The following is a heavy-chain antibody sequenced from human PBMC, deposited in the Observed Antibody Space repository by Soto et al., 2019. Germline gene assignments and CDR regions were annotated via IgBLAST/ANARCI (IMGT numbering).Heavy chain of an antibody. CDR1: GYSFTSYW. CDR2: IYPGDSDT. D-gene: IGHD4-17*01. J-gene: IGHJ4*02. V-gene: IGHV5-51*01. CDR3: AMSTDYGDPHAYFDY. Sequence: EVQLVQSGAEVKKPGESLKISCKGSGYSFTSYWIGWVRQMPGKGLEWMGIIYPGDSDTRCSPSFQGQVTISADKSISTAYLQWSSLKASDTAMYYCAMSTDYGDPHAYFDYWGQGTLVTVSS.